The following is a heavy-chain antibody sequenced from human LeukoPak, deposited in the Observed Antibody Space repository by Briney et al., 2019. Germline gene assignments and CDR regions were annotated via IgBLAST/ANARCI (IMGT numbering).Heavy chain of an antibody. Sequence: SETLSLTCTVSGDSISSSNCYWGWIRQPPGKGLEWIGSIYSGGTYYNASLKSRVTISVDTSKNQFSLKLSSVTAADTAVYYCAKSNGYGLVDIWGQGTMVTVSS. CDR3: AKSNGYGLVDI. D-gene: IGHD3-10*01. V-gene: IGHV4-39*01. J-gene: IGHJ3*02. CDR1: GDSISSSNCY. CDR2: IYSGGT.